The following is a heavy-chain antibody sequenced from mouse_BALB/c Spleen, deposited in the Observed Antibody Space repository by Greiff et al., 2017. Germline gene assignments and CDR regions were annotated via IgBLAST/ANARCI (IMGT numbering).Heavy chain of an antibody. CDR1: GYAFSSYW. CDR3: ARSAYYAMDY. CDR2: IYPGDGDT. Sequence: VQLQQSGAELVRPGSSVKISCTASGYAFSSYWMNWVKQRPGQGLEWIGQIYPGDGDTNYNGKFKGKATLTADKSSSTAYMQLSSLTSEDSAVYFCARSAYYAMDYWGQGTSVTVSS. V-gene: IGHV1-80*01. J-gene: IGHJ4*01.